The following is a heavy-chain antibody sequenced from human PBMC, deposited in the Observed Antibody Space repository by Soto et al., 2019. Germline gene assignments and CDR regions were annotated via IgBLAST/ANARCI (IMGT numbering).Heavy chain of an antibody. CDR2: INAGNGNT. J-gene: IGHJ4*02. CDR1: GYTFTSYA. Sequence: QVQLVQSGAEEKKPGASVKVSCKASGYTFTSYAMHWERQAPGQRLEWMGWINAGNGNTKYSQKFQGRVTITRDTSASTAAMELTSLRSEDTAVYYCARSIVVVTALDYWGQGTLVTVSS. CDR3: ARSIVVVTALDY. D-gene: IGHD2-21*02. V-gene: IGHV1-3*05.